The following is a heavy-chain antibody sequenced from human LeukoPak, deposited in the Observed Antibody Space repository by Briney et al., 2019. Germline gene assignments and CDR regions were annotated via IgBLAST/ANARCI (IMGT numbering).Heavy chain of an antibody. Sequence: GESLKISCQGSGDTFATYWIAWVRQMPGKGLELMGSISPFDSDTRYSPSFQGQVTFSADKSINTAYLQWSSLKASDTAMYYCARHRLEVDFFDYWGQGTVVTVSS. CDR2: ISPFDSDT. CDR3: ARHRLEVDFFDY. J-gene: IGHJ4*02. V-gene: IGHV5-51*01. D-gene: IGHD2-15*01. CDR1: GDTFATYW.